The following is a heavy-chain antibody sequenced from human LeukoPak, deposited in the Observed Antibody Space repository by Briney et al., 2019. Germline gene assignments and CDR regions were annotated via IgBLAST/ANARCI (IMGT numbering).Heavy chain of an antibody. CDR1: GFTFSSYG. CDR3: AKEGEGYYYDSSGYWPSYFDY. Sequence: GRSLRLSCAASGFTFSSYGMHWVRQAPGKGLEWVAVISYDGSNKYYADSVKGRFTISRDNSKNTLYLQMNSLRAEDTAVYYCAKEGEGYYYDSSGYWPSYFDYWGQGTLVTVSS. V-gene: IGHV3-30*18. CDR2: ISYDGSNK. D-gene: IGHD3-22*01. J-gene: IGHJ4*02.